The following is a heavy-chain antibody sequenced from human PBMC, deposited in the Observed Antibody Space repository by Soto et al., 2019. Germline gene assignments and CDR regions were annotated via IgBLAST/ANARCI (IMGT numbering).Heavy chain of an antibody. CDR3: ATDQGDSYGYGND. J-gene: IGHJ4*02. Sequence: SVKVSCKASGFTFTNSAVQWVRQARGQRLEWIGWIVVGSGNTNYAQKFQERVTITRDMSTTTAYMELSSLRSEDTAVYYCATDQGDSYGYGNDWGQGTLATVS. V-gene: IGHV1-58*01. CDR2: IVVGSGNT. D-gene: IGHD5-18*01. CDR1: GFTFTNSA.